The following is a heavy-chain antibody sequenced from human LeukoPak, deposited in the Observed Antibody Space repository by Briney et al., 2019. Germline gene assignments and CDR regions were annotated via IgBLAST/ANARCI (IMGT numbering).Heavy chain of an antibody. D-gene: IGHD3-10*01. J-gene: IGHJ3*02. V-gene: IGHV3-21*04. CDR3: ASSGVRGVIIKGAFDI. CDR2: ISSTSNYI. CDR1: GFTFSTYA. Sequence: GGSLRLSCAASGFTFSTYAISWVRQAPGKGLEWVSCISSTSNYIFYADSVRGRFTISRDNAKNSLYLQMDSLRAEDTAVYYCASSGVRGVIIKGAFDIWGQGTMVTVSS.